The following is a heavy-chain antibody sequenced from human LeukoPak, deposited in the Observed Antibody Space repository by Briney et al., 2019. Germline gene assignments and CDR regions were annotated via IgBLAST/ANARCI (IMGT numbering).Heavy chain of an antibody. CDR1: GGSFSGYY. D-gene: IGHD5-18*01. J-gene: IGHJ4*02. CDR3: ARGRGRSPLWLVSTPLYFDY. Sequence: PSETLSLTCAVYGGSFSGYYWSWIRQPPGKGLEWIGEINHSGSTNNNPSLKSRVTISVDTSKNQFSLKLSSVTAADTAVYYCARGRGRSPLWLVSTPLYFDYWGQGTLVTVSS. CDR2: INHSGST. V-gene: IGHV4-34*01.